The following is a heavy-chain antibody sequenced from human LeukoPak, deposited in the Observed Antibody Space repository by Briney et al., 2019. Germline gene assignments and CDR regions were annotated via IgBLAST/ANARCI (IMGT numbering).Heavy chain of an antibody. D-gene: IGHD6-6*01. V-gene: IGHV1-46*01. CDR1: GGTFTSYF. Sequence: GAAVKVSCMASGGTFTSYFIHWVRQAPGQGLAWMGIINPSGSRTSPAQKFQGRVTMTRDTSPSTVYIELSSLRSEDTALYCCARWDSRSSVRPIDYWGQGTLVTVSS. CDR3: ARWDSRSSVRPIDY. J-gene: IGHJ4*02. CDR2: INPSGSRT.